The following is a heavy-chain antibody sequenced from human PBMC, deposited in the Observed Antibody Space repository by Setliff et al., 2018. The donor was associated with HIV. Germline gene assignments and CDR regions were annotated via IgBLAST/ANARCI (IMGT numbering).Heavy chain of an antibody. Sequence: SETLSLTCAVYGGSFSGYYWSWIRQPPGKGLEWIGEINHSGSTNYNPSLKSRVAISVDTSKNQFSVKLSSVTAADTAVYYCARGRHYSSSAPFATDFWGQGMLVTVS. J-gene: IGHJ4*02. CDR1: GGSFSGYY. CDR3: ARGRHYSSSAPFATDF. V-gene: IGHV4-34*01. D-gene: IGHD6-6*01. CDR2: INHSGST.